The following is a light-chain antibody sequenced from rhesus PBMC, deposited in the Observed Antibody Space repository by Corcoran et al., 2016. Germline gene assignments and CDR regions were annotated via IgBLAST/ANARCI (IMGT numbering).Light chain of an antibody. CDR2: AAS. J-gene: IGKJ4*01. V-gene: IGKV1-94*01. CDR3: LQDYTTPLT. Sequence: DIQMTQSPSSLSASVGDRVTVTCRASQGINKELSWYQQKPGKAPKLLIYAASRLQTGGSTRFRGSGSGTDYTRPISSLQPEDVATYYCLQDYTTPLTFGGGTKVEIK. CDR1: QGINKE.